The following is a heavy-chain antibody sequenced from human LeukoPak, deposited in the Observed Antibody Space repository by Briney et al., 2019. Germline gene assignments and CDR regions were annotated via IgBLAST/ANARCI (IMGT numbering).Heavy chain of an antibody. J-gene: IGHJ5*02. D-gene: IGHD6-13*01. CDR1: GFTVSSSY. CDR3: ARDSPDRRYSSSWIDH. CDR2: IYSAGST. Sequence: PGGSLRLSCAASGFTVSSSYMSWVRQAPGKGLEWVSVIYSAGSTYYADSVKGRFTISRDNSKNTLYLQMNSLRAEDTAVYYCARDSPDRRYSSSWIDHWGQGTLVTVSS. V-gene: IGHV3-53*01.